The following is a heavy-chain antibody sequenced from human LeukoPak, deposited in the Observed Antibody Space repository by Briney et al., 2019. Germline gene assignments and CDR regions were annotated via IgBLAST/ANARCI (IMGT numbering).Heavy chain of an antibody. D-gene: IGHD6-13*01. Sequence: PGRSLRLSCAASGFIFSSYTMHWVRQAPGKGLEWVAVISYDGSNKYYGDSVKGRFTISRDSSKNTLYLQMDSLRAEDTAVYYCARPRGSRWSIPFDNWGQGTLVTVSS. V-gene: IGHV3-30-3*01. CDR1: GFIFSSYT. J-gene: IGHJ4*02. CDR2: ISYDGSNK. CDR3: ARPRGSRWSIPFDN.